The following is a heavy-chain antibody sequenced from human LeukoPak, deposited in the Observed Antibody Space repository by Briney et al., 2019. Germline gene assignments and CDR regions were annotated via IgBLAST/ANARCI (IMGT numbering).Heavy chain of an antibody. CDR2: IYYSGST. V-gene: IGHV4-59*01. J-gene: IGHJ4*02. D-gene: IGHD6-13*01. Sequence: SSETLSLTCTVSGGSISSYYWSWLRQPPGKGLEWIGYIYYSGSTNYNPSLKSRVTISVDTSKNQFSLKLSSVTAADTAVYYCARGYSSSWYMDYWGQGTLVTVSS. CDR3: ARGYSSSWYMDY. CDR1: GGSISSYY.